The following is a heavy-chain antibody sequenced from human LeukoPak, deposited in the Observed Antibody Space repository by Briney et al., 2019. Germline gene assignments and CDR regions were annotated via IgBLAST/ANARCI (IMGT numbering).Heavy chain of an antibody. CDR3: ARRGITMIVVDHDAFDI. D-gene: IGHD3-22*01. CDR1: GFTVSSNY. Sequence: GGSLRLSCAASGFTVSSNYMSWVRQAPGKGLEWVSVIYSGGSTYYADSVKGRFTISRDNSKNTLYLQMNSLRAEDTAVYYCARRGITMIVVDHDAFDIWGQGTMVTVSS. V-gene: IGHV3-66*01. J-gene: IGHJ3*02. CDR2: IYSGGST.